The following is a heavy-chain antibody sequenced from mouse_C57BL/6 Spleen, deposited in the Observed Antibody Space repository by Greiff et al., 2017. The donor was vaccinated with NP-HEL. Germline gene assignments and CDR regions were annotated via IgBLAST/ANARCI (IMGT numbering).Heavy chain of an antibody. V-gene: IGHV7-3*01. CDR1: GFTFTDYY. CDR2: IRNKANGYTT. CDR3: ARYSNYVLYFDY. Sequence: EVQGVESGGGLVQPGGSLSLSCAASGFTFTDYYMSWVRQPPGKALEWLGFIRNKANGYTTEYSASVKGRFTISRDNSQSILYLQMNALRAEDSATYYCARYSNYVLYFDYWGQGTTRTVSS. D-gene: IGHD2-1*01. J-gene: IGHJ2*01.